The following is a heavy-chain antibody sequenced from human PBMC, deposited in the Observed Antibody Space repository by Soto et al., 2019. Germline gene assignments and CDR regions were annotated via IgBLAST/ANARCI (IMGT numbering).Heavy chain of an antibody. V-gene: IGHV3-23*01. CDR3: APMGV. Sequence: PGGSLRLSCAASGFTFSSYAVSWVRQAPGKGLEWVSAMSGSDNSTYYADSVKGRFTISRDNSKNTLYLQMSSLRADDTAVYYCAPMGVWGQGTTVTVSS. J-gene: IGHJ6*02. CDR2: MSGSDNST. CDR1: GFTFSSYA.